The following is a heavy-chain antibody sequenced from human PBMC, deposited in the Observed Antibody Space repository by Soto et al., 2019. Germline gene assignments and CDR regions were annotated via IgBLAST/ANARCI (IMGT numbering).Heavy chain of an antibody. V-gene: IGHV3-7*03. CDR2: IKQDGSEK. D-gene: IGHD6-13*01. CDR3: ARDDRSSSWYYYYYGMDV. J-gene: IGHJ6*02. Sequence: EVQLVESGGDLVQPGGSLRLSCAASGFTFSSYWMSWVRQAPGKGLEWVANIKQDGSEKYYVDSVKGRFTISRDNAKNSLYLQMNSLRAEDTAVYCCARDDRSSSWYYYYYGMDVWGQGTTVTVSS. CDR1: GFTFSSYW.